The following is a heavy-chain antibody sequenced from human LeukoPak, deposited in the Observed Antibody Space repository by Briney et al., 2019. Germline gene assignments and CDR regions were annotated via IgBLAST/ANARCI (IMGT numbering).Heavy chain of an antibody. CDR3: ARAPGSGSPSDY. J-gene: IGHJ4*02. CDR1: GYSISSGYY. CDR2: IYHSGST. Sequence: SETLSLTCTVSGYSISSGYYWGWIRQPPGKGLEWIGSIYHSGSTYYNPSLKSRVTISVDTSKNQFSLKLSSVTAADTAVYYCARAPGSGSPSDYWGQGTLVTVSS. D-gene: IGHD3-10*01. V-gene: IGHV4-38-2*02.